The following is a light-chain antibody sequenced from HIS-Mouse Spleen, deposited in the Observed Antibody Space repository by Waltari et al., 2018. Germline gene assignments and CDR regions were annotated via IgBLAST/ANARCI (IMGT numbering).Light chain of an antibody. Sequence: QLVLTQSPSASASLGASVKLTCTLSSAHSSYAIPWHPQQPEKGPRYLMKLNSDGSHSKGDGIPDRFSGSSSGAERYLTISSLQSEDEADYYCQTWGTGINWVFGGGTKLTVL. CDR3: QTWGTGINWV. J-gene: IGLJ3*02. CDR2: LNSDGSH. V-gene: IGLV4-69*01. CDR1: SAHSSYA.